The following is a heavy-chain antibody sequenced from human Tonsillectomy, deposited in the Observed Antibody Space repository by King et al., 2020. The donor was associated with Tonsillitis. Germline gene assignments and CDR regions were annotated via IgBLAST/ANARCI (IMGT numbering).Heavy chain of an antibody. CDR3: AREFRDLGYYYYGMDV. CDR2: INTNTGNP. Sequence: VQLVESGSELKKPGASVKVSCMASGYTFTSYAMNWVRQAPRQGLEWMGWINTNTGNPTYAQGFTGRFVFSLDTSVSTAYLQISSLKAEDTAVYYCAREFRDLGYYYYGMDVWGQGTTVTVSS. J-gene: IGHJ6*02. CDR1: GYTFTSYA. V-gene: IGHV7-4-1*02. D-gene: IGHD3-16*01.